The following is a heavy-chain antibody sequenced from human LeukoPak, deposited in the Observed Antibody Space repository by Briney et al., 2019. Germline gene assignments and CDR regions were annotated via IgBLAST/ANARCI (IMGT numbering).Heavy chain of an antibody. V-gene: IGHV5-51*01. Sequence: GESLRISCKGSGYTFSNYWIGWVRQMPGKGLGWMGVIYIGDSDTTYSPSFQGQVTFSADTSISTAYLQWSSLKASDTAIYYCARRLRPDAFDIWGQGTLVTVSS. CDR3: ARRLRPDAFDI. D-gene: IGHD4-17*01. J-gene: IGHJ3*02. CDR1: GYTFSNYW. CDR2: IYIGDSDT.